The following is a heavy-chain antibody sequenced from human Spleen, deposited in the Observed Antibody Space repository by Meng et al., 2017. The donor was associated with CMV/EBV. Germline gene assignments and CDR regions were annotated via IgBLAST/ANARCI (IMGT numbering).Heavy chain of an antibody. J-gene: IGHJ6*02. V-gene: IGHV3-30*02. CDR2: IRYDGSNK. Sequence: GGSLRLSCAASGFTFSSYGMHWVRQAPGKGLEWVAFIRYDGSNKYYADSVKGRFTISRDNSKNTLYLQMNSLRTEDTAVYYCAKSEDIEVVRYPGMDVWGQGTTVTVSS. CDR1: GFTFSSYG. D-gene: IGHD2-2*01. CDR3: AKSEDIEVVRYPGMDV.